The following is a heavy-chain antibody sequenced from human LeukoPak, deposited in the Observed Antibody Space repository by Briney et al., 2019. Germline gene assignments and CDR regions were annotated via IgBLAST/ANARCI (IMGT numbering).Heavy chain of an antibody. CDR1: GYTYTNYG. CDR3: ARDNSVGDIAWWFDP. D-gene: IGHD3-16*02. CDR2: ISGYNGHT. Sequence: ASVKVSCKASGYTYTNYGISWVRQAPGQGLEWMGWISGYNGHTNYAQKLQGRVTMTTHTSTSTAYMELRSLRSEDTAVYYCARDNSVGDIAWWFDPWGQGTLVTVSS. V-gene: IGHV1-18*01. J-gene: IGHJ5*02.